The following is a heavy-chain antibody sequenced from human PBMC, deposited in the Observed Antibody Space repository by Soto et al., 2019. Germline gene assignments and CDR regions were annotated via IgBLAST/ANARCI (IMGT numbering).Heavy chain of an antibody. CDR2: ISSDGNNK. V-gene: IGHV3-30*18. CDR1: GFTFDSYG. CDR3: AKDLLPNTVTTCGS. Sequence: QVQLVGSGGGVVQPGRSLRLSCAASGFTFDSYGMHWVRQAPGKGLEWVAVISSDGNNKYYADFVKGRFTISRDNFKNTLYLQMSSLRADDTAVYYCAKDLLPNTVTTCGSWGQGTLVTVSS. J-gene: IGHJ5*02. D-gene: IGHD4-17*01.